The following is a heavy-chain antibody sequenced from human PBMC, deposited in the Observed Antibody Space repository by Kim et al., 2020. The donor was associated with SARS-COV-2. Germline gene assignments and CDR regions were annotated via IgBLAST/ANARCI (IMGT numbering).Heavy chain of an antibody. CDR1: GYTFTSYA. CDR3: AREYIVGATTPDIYGMDV. CDR2: INTNTGNP. D-gene: IGHD1-26*01. V-gene: IGHV7-4-1*02. Sequence: ASVKVSCKASGYTFTSYAMNWVRQAPGQGLEWMGWINTNTGNPTYAQGFTGRFVFSLDTSVSTAYLQISSLKAEDTAVYYCAREYIVGATTPDIYGMDVWGQGTTVTVSS. J-gene: IGHJ6*02.